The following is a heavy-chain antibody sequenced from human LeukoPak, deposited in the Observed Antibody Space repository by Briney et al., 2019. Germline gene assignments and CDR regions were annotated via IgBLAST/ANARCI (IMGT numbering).Heavy chain of an antibody. CDR1: GYSISSGYY. D-gene: IGHD3-16*01. CDR2: IYHSGST. J-gene: IGHJ6*03. CDR3: ARRGGDMPARGFMDV. Sequence: SETLSLTCTVSGYSISSGYYWGWIRQAPGKGLEWIGSIYHSGSTYQNPSLKSRVTISVDTSKNQFSLKLSSVTAADTAVYYCARRGGDMPARGFMDVWGKGTTVTVSS. V-gene: IGHV4-38-2*02.